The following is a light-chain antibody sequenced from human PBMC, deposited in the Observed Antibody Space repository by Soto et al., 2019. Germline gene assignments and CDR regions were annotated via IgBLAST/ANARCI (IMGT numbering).Light chain of an antibody. J-gene: IGKJ2*01. CDR2: DAS. Sequence: DIQMTQSPSSLSASVGDRVTITCQATQDINNYLNWYQQKPGKDPHLLIYDASNFKTGVPSRFSGSGSGTDFTFTISSLQPGDVATYYCQQYDTFPYNFGQGTKLEIK. CDR1: QDINNY. CDR3: QQYDTFPYN. V-gene: IGKV1-33*01.